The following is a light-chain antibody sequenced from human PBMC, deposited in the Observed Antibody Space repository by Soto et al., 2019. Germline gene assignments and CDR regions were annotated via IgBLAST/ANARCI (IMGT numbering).Light chain of an antibody. V-gene: IGKV1-5*01. Sequence: DIQMTQSPSTLSGSVGDRVTITCRASQTISSWLAWYQQKPGKAPKLLIYAASNLYTGVPSRFSGRRSGTEFTLTISSLQPEDFASYYCLQDYGDSWTFGQGTKV. J-gene: IGKJ1*01. CDR1: QTISSW. CDR2: AAS. CDR3: LQDYGDSWT.